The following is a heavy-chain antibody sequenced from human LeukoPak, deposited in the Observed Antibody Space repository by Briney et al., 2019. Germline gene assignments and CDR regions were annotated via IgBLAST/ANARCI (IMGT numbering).Heavy chain of an antibody. J-gene: IGHJ4*02. CDR1: GYTFTSYA. V-gene: IGHV1-3*01. CDR2: INAGNGNT. D-gene: IGHD4-17*01. Sequence: GASVKVSCKASGYTFTSYAMHWVRQAPGQRLEWMGWINAGNGNTKYSQKFQGRVTITRDTSASTAYMELSSLRSEDTAVYYCAVQGDYDYYFDYWGQGTLVTVSS. CDR3: AVQGDYDYYFDY.